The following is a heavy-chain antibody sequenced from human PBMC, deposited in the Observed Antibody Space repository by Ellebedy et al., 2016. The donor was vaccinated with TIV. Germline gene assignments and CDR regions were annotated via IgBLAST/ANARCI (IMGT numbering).Heavy chain of an antibody. D-gene: IGHD2-2*03. CDR1: GFSFSSHW. CDR3: ARRSSGYCVGVKCTTDFDY. CDR2: INNDGTGT. J-gene: IGHJ4*02. Sequence: GGSLRLXXAVSGFSFSSHWMHWVRQAPGMGLVWVSRINNDGTGTTYADSVKGRFTISRDNTKNTLYLQMNSLRAEDTGVYYCARRSSGYCVGVKCTTDFDYWGRGTLVTVSS. V-gene: IGHV3-74*01.